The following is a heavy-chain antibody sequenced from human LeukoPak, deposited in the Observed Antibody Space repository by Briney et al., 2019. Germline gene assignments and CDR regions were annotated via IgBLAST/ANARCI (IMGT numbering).Heavy chain of an antibody. Sequence: PGGSLRLSCAASGFTFSSYAMSWVRQAPGKGLEWVSAISGSGGSTYYADSVKGRFTISRDNSKNTLYLQMNSLRAEDTAVYYCAKDRGYGVSYRYFDLWGRGTLVTVSS. D-gene: IGHD5-12*01. CDR3: AKDRGYGVSYRYFDL. CDR1: GFTFSSYA. V-gene: IGHV3-23*01. J-gene: IGHJ2*01. CDR2: ISGSGGST.